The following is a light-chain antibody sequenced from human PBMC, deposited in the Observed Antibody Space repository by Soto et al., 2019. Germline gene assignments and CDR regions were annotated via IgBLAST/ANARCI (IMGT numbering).Light chain of an antibody. Sequence: EIVLTQSPATLSLSPGERVTLSCRASQSVSSFLAWYQQQPGQAPRLLIYDASNRATGIPARFSGSGYGTDFTLNISSLEPEDFAVYYCQQRSNFMYTFGQGTKLELK. J-gene: IGKJ2*01. CDR1: QSVSSF. CDR2: DAS. V-gene: IGKV3-11*01. CDR3: QQRSNFMYT.